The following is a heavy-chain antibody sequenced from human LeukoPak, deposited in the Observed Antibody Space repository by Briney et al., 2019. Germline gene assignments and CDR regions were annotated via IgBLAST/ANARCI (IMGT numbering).Heavy chain of an antibody. J-gene: IGHJ3*02. V-gene: IGHV4-39*07. CDR3: ARDPSVVVTVDAFDI. Sequence: SETLSLTCSVSGGSIDSGSYYWGWIRQPPGKGLEWIGSIYYSGNTYYNPSLKSRVTISVDTSKNQFSLKLSSVTAADTAVYYCARDPSVVVTVDAFDIWGQGTMVTVSS. CDR1: GGSIDSGSYY. D-gene: IGHD2-21*02. CDR2: IYYSGNT.